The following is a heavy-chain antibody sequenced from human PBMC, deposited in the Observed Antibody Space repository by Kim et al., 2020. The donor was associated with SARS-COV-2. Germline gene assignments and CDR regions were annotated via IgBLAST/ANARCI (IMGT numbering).Heavy chain of an antibody. J-gene: IGHJ4*02. D-gene: IGHD3-10*01. Sequence: GGSLRLSCAASGFSFSESWMHWVRQSPGRGLLWVSLINSDATNIQYADSVRGRFTISRDNAKNTLYLQMNRLRAADLAVYYCARGSWNFGFDCWCQG. CDR2: INSDATNI. CDR1: GFSFSESW. V-gene: IGHV3-74*01. CDR3: ARGSWNFGFDC.